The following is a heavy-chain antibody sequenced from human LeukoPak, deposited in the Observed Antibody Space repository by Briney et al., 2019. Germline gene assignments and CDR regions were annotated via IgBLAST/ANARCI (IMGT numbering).Heavy chain of an antibody. J-gene: IGHJ4*02. CDR3: ATGFRYVGY. V-gene: IGHV3-30*04. D-gene: IGHD1-14*01. CDR2: ISYDGSNK. CDR1: GFAFSNYA. Sequence: GGSLRLSCAASGFAFSNYAMHWVRQAPGKGLEWVAVISYDGSNKYYADSVKGRFTISRDNSKNTLYLQMNSLRAEDTAVYYCATGFRYVGYWGQGTLVTVSS.